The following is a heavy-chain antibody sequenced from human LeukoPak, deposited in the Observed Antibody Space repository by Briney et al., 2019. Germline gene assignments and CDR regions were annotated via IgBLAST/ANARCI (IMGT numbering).Heavy chain of an antibody. Sequence: GGSLRLSCAASGFTFSDSAMNWVRQAPGKGLEWLSLINFSGGNTYYADSMKGRFTISRDNSKDTLYLQMNSLRAEDTAVYYCARDIEFSTWGLGTMVTVSS. V-gene: IGHV3-23*01. CDR1: GFTFSDSA. CDR2: INFSGGNT. D-gene: IGHD3-3*02. CDR3: ARDIEFST. J-gene: IGHJ3*01.